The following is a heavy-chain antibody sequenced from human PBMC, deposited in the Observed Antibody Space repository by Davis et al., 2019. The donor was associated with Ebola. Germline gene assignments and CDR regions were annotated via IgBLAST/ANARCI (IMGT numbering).Heavy chain of an antibody. J-gene: IGHJ3*02. D-gene: IGHD1-26*01. Sequence: ASVKVSCKASGYSFTTYIISWVRQAPGQGLEWMGWISAYNGNTAYAQILQGRVTMTTDTSTGTAYMELRSLRSDDTAVYFCARTSIVGTTTTASDIWGQGTMVTVSS. CDR3: ARTSIVGTTTTASDI. CDR1: GYSFTTYI. V-gene: IGHV1-18*04. CDR2: ISAYNGNT.